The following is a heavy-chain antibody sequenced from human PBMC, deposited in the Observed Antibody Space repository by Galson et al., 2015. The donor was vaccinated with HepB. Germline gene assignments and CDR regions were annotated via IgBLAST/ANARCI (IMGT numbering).Heavy chain of an antibody. CDR1: GSTFSSYN. D-gene: IGHD5-24*01. CDR3: ARDQVNGSAQGAAFDI. J-gene: IGHJ3*02. CDR2: IRSRSSSI. Sequence: LRLSCAASGSTFSSYNMNWVRQAPGEGLEWVSCIRSRSSSIYYADSVKGRFTISRDNAKHSLYLHMNSLRAEDTAVYYCARDQVNGSAQGAAFDIWGQGTMVTVSS. V-gene: IGHV3-21*01.